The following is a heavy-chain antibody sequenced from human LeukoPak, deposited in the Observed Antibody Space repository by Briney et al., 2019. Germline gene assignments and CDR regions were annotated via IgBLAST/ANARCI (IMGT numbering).Heavy chain of an antibody. Sequence: PSETLSLTCTVSGGSISSGGYYWGWIRQHPGKGLEWIAYIYYSGSTYYNPSLKSRVTISVDTSKNQFSLKLSSVTAADTAVYYCAKMTTVTAALDAFDIWGQGTMVTVSS. J-gene: IGHJ3*02. D-gene: IGHD4-17*01. CDR3: AKMTTVTAALDAFDI. V-gene: IGHV4-31*03. CDR1: GGSISSGGYY. CDR2: IYYSGST.